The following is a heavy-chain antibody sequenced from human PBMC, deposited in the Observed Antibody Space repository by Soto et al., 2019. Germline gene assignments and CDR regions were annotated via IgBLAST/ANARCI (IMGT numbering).Heavy chain of an antibody. Sequence: QVQLVQSGAEVKKPGSSVKVSCKASGGTFSSYAISWVRQAPGQGLEWMGGIIPIFGTANYAQKFQGRVTITADESTSTADMELSSLRSEDTAVYYCARDLRAAKAYCGGDCYSWIGWFDPWGQGTLVTVSS. CDR3: ARDLRAAKAYCGGDCYSWIGWFDP. V-gene: IGHV1-69*01. J-gene: IGHJ5*02. D-gene: IGHD2-21*02. CDR2: IIPIFGTA. CDR1: GGTFSSYA.